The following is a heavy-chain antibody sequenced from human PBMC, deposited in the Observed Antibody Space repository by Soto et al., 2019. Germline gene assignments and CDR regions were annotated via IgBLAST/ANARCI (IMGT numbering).Heavy chain of an antibody. CDR3: ARERDTLIGFGFDP. D-gene: IGHD3-9*01. Sequence: MFQGRVTITRDTSASIAYMELSSLRSEDTAVYYCARERDTLIGFGFDPWGQGTLVTVSS. V-gene: IGHV1-3*01. J-gene: IGHJ5*02.